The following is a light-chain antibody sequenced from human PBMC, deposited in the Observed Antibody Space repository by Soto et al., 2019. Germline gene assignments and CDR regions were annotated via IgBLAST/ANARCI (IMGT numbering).Light chain of an antibody. CDR3: CSYAGSSTWV. Sequence: QSALTQPASVSGSPGQSITISCTGTSSDVGSYNLVSWYHQHPGRAPKLMIYEVNKRPSGVSNRFSGSKSANTASLTISGLQAEDEADYYCCSYAGSSTWVFGGGTKLTVL. V-gene: IGLV2-23*02. J-gene: IGLJ3*02. CDR1: SSDVGSYNL. CDR2: EVN.